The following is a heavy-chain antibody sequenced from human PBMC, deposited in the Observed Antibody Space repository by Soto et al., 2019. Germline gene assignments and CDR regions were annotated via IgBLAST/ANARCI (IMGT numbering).Heavy chain of an antibody. Sequence: SETLSLTCTVSGGSVSSGSYYWSWIRQPPGKGLEWIGYIYYSGSTNYNPSLKSRVTISVDTSKNQFSLKLSSVTAADTAVYYCARYGALAGKYYNYGMDVWGPGTTLTVSS. CDR1: GGSVSSGSYY. J-gene: IGHJ6*02. V-gene: IGHV4-61*01. CDR3: ARYGALAGKYYNYGMDV. D-gene: IGHD1-26*01. CDR2: IYYSGST.